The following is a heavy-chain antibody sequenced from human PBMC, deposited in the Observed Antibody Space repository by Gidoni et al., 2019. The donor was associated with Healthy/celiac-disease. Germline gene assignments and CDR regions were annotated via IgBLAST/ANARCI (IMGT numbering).Heavy chain of an antibody. CDR2: IWYDGSNK. J-gene: IGHJ4*02. Sequence: QVQLVESGGGVVQPGRSLRLSCPASGFSFRCYGMHWVRRAPGKGLGWVAVIWYDGSNKYYADSVKGRITISRDTSKNTLYLQMNSLRVEDTAVYYCARGAIFGEGLAATGLDYWGQGTLVTVSS. D-gene: IGHD3-3*01. V-gene: IGHV3-33*01. CDR1: GFSFRCYG. CDR3: ARGAIFGEGLAATGLDY.